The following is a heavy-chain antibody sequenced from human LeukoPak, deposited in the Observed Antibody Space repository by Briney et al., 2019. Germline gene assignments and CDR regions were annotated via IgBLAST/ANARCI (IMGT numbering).Heavy chain of an antibody. V-gene: IGHV1-69*05. CDR3: ARVSPGIAAAGAFDI. D-gene: IGHD6-13*01. J-gene: IGHJ3*02. Sequence: GASVKVSCKASGYTFTSYAISWVRQAPGQGLEWMGGVIPIFGTANYAQKFQGRVTITTDESTSTAYMELSSLRSEDTAVYYCARVSPGIAAAGAFDIWGQGTMVTVSS. CDR1: GYTFTSYA. CDR2: VIPIFGTA.